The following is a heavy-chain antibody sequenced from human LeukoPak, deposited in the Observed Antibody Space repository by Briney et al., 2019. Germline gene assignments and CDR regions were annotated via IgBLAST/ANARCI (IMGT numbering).Heavy chain of an antibody. V-gene: IGHV1-2*06. Sequence: ASVKISCKASGYTFTGHYMHWVRQAPGQGLEWMGRINPNSGGTNYAQKFQGRVTMTRDTSISTAYMELSRLRSDDTAVYYCARDVTPELSPPHYYYYYMDVWGKGTTVTVSS. CDR1: GYTFTGHY. J-gene: IGHJ6*03. D-gene: IGHD3-16*02. CDR3: ARDVTPELSPPHYYYYYMDV. CDR2: INPNSGGT.